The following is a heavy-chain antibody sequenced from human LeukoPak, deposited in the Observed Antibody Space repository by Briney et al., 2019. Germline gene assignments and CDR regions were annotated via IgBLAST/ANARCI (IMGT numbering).Heavy chain of an antibody. V-gene: IGHV4-59*08. Sequence: KSSETLSLTCTVSGGSISSYYWSWIRQPPGKGLEWIGYIYYSGSTNYNPSLKSRVTISEDTSKNQFSLRLTSVTAADTAVYYCARQTGSGLFILPGGQGTLVTVSS. D-gene: IGHD3/OR15-3a*01. CDR2: IYYSGST. J-gene: IGHJ4*02. CDR1: GGSISSYY. CDR3: ARQTGSGLFILP.